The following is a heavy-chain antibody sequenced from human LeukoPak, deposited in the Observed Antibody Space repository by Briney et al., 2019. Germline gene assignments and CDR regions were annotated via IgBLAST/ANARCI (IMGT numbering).Heavy chain of an antibody. J-gene: IGHJ5*02. CDR2: INHRGGT. D-gene: IGHD2-2*01. Sequence: SQTLSLTCAVYGESFSGYYWSWIRQPPGKGLGWIGEINHRGGTNYNPSLKSRVTISVDTSKNQFSLTLRSMTAADTAMYYCARGGRGLSAARRFKPGNWFDPWGQGILVTVSS. CDR3: ARGGRGLSAARRFKPGNWFDP. CDR1: GESFSGYY. V-gene: IGHV4-34*01.